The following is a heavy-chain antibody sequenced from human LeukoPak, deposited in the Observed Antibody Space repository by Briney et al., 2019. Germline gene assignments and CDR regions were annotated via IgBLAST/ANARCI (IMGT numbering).Heavy chain of an antibody. CDR2: IYPGDSDT. D-gene: IGHD3-3*01. CDR1: GYSLTSYW. V-gene: IGHV5-51*01. CDR3: ARTQKGLRFLEWFLSPFDY. Sequence: GESLKISCKGSGYSLTSYWIGWVRQMPGKGLEWMGIIYPGDSDTRYSPSFQGQVTISADKSISTAYLQWSSLKASDTAMYYCARTQKGLRFLEWFLSPFDYWGQGTLVTVSS. J-gene: IGHJ4*02.